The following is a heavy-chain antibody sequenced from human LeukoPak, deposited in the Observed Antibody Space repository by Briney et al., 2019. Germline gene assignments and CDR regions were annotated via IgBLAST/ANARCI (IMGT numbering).Heavy chain of an antibody. CDR1: GFTFSSYA. D-gene: IGHD6-19*01. Sequence: GGSLRLSCAASGFTFSSYAMSWVRQAPGKGLEWVAVISYDGSNKCYADSVKGRFTISRDNSKNTLYLQMNSLRAEDTAVYYCARDPSQMGIAVAPYFDYWGQGTLVTVSS. CDR2: ISYDGSNK. J-gene: IGHJ4*02. CDR3: ARDPSQMGIAVAPYFDY. V-gene: IGHV3-30-3*01.